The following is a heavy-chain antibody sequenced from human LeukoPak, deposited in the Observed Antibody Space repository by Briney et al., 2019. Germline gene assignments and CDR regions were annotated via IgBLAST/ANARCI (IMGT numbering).Heavy chain of an antibody. V-gene: IGHV3-9*01. Sequence: GGSLRLSCAGSVFIFNNYSMHWVRQPPGKGLEWVSGISWNSGSIDYADSVKGRFTISRDNAKNSLYLQMNSLRVEDTAFYYCAKDNRRHYTSGPNPDSLHWGQGALVTVSS. D-gene: IGHD6-19*01. CDR2: ISWNSGSI. CDR1: VFIFNNYS. CDR3: AKDNRRHYTSGPNPDSLH. J-gene: IGHJ4*02.